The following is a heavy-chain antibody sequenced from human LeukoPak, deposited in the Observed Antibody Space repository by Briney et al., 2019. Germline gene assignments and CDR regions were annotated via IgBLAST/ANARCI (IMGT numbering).Heavy chain of an antibody. D-gene: IGHD4-17*01. Sequence: SETLSLTCTVSGGSISSGGYYWSWIRQHPGKGLEWIGYIYYSGSTYYNPSLKGRVTISVDTSKNQFSLKLSFVTAADTAVYYCARDSGTTVNENWFDPWGQGTLVTVSS. CDR2: IYYSGST. V-gene: IGHV4-31*03. J-gene: IGHJ5*02. CDR1: GGSISSGGYY. CDR3: ARDSGTTVNENWFDP.